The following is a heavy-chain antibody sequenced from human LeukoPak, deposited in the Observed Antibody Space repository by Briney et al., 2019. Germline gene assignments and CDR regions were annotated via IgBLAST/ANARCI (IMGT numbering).Heavy chain of an antibody. J-gene: IGHJ3*02. CDR3: AKMGANSYGYAFDI. CDR1: GYTFTSHG. D-gene: IGHD5-18*01. CDR2: INTNTGNP. Sequence: ASVKVSCKASGYTFTSHGMNWVRQAPGQGLEWMGWINTNTGNPTYAQGFTGRFVFSLDTSVSTAYLQISSLKAEDTAVYYCAKMGANSYGYAFDIWGQGTMVTVSS. V-gene: IGHV7-4-1*02.